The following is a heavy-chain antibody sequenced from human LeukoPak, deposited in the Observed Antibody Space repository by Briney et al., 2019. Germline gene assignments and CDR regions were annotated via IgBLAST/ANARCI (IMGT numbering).Heavy chain of an antibody. Sequence: GGSLRLSCAASGFIFSSYGMHWVRQAPGKGLEWVSSISSSSSYIYYADSVKGRFTISRDNAKNSLYLQMNSLRAEDTALYYCARAAAGRLVWYFDLWGRGTLVTVSS. CDR1: GFIFSSYG. D-gene: IGHD6-13*01. V-gene: IGHV3-21*01. CDR3: ARAAAGRLVWYFDL. J-gene: IGHJ2*01. CDR2: ISSSSSYI.